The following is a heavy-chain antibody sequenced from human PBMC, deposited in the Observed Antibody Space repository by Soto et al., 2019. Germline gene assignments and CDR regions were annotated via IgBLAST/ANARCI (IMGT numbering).Heavy chain of an antibody. CDR3: ASSVAGQIRFYYYGMDV. CDR2: MNPNSGNT. CDR1: GYTFTSYD. D-gene: IGHD6-19*01. J-gene: IGHJ6*02. V-gene: IGHV1-8*01. Sequence: ASVKVSCKASGYTFTSYDINWVRQATGQGLEWMGWMNPNSGNTGYAQKFQGRVTMTRNTSISTAYMELSSLRSEDTAVYYCASSVAGQIRFYYYGMDVWGQGATVTV.